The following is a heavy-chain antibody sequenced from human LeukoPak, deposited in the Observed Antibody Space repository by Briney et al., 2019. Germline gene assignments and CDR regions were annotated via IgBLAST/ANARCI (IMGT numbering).Heavy chain of an antibody. J-gene: IGHJ4*02. D-gene: IGHD3-22*01. V-gene: IGHV3-21*01. Sequence: GGSLRLSCAASGFTFSSYSMNWVRQAPGKGLEWVSSISSSSSYIYYADSVKGRFTISRDNAKNSLYLQMNSLRAEDTAVYYCARDGPGAGSSGYSRHSENLDYWGQGTLVTVSS. CDR1: GFTFSSYS. CDR3: ARDGPGAGSSGYSRHSENLDY. CDR2: ISSSSSYI.